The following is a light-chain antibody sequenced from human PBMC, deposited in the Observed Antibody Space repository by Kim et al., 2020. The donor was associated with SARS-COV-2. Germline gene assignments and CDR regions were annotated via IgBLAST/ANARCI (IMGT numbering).Light chain of an antibody. CDR2: QDS. J-gene: IGLJ3*02. V-gene: IGLV3-1*01. Sequence: SYELTQPPSVSVSPGQTASITCSGYKLGDKYACWYQQKPGQSPVLVIYQDSKRPSGIPERFSGSNSGNTATLTISGTQAMDEADYYCQAWDSSTWVFGGG. CDR1: KLGDKY. CDR3: QAWDSSTWV.